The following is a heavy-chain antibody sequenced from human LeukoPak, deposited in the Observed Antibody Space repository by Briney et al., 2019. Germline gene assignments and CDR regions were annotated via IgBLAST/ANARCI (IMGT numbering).Heavy chain of an antibody. CDR3: AKDLYSGYDYISFDY. D-gene: IGHD5-12*01. CDR2: ISGSGGST. J-gene: IGHJ4*02. V-gene: IGHV3-23*01. Sequence: GGSLRLSCAASGFTFSSYAMSWVRQAPGKGLEWVSAISGSGGSTYYADSVKGRFTISRDNSKNTLYLQMNSLRAEDTAVYYCAKDLYSGYDYISFDYWGQGTLVTVSS. CDR1: GFTFSSYA.